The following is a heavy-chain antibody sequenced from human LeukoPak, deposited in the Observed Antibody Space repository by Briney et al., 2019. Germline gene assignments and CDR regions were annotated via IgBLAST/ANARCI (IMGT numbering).Heavy chain of an antibody. CDR3: AKGGRIVVPRKYYYYGMDV. V-gene: IGHV3-23*01. CDR1: GSTFSTYA. J-gene: IGHJ6*02. CDR2: ISGGGGST. D-gene: IGHD2-2*01. Sequence: PGGSRKLSCEAPGSTFSTYAMSWSGQAQGKGLDWAPPISGGGGSTYYADSVKGRFTISRDNSKNTLHLQMNSLRAEDTAVYYCAKGGRIVVPRKYYYYGMDVWGQGTTVTVSS.